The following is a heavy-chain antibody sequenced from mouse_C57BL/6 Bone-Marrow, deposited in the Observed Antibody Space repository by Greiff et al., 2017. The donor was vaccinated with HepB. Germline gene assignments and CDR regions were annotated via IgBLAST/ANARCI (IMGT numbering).Heavy chain of an antibody. CDR3: ARNYYGSSWAY. V-gene: IGHV5-9*01. CDR2: ISGGGGNT. Sequence: DVHLVESGGGLVKPGGSLKLSCAASGFTFSSYTMSWVRQTPEKRLEWVATISGGGGNTYYPDSVKGRFTISRDNAKNTLYLQMSSLRSEDTALYYCARNYYGSSWAYWGQGTLVTVSA. CDR1: GFTFSSYT. J-gene: IGHJ3*01. D-gene: IGHD1-1*01.